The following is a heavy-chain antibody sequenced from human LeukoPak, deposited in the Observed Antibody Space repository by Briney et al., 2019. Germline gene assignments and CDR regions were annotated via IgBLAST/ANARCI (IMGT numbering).Heavy chain of an antibody. Sequence: SETLSLTCTVSGGSIRNSSYYRGWIRQPPGKGLEWIGSIYYSGSTYYNPSLKSRVTISVDTSKNQFSLKLSSVTAADTAVYYCAARYYYDSSGALGRFDYWGQGTLVTVSS. V-gene: IGHV4-39*01. CDR3: AARYYYDSSGALGRFDY. CDR1: GGSIRNSSYY. D-gene: IGHD3-22*01. J-gene: IGHJ4*02. CDR2: IYYSGST.